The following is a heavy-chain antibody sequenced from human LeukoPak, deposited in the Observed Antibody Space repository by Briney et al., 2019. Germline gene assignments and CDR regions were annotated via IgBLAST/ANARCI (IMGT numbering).Heavy chain of an antibody. CDR3: ARDRKYSGYDFNWFDP. CDR2: IIPIFGTA. J-gene: IGHJ5*02. Sequence: ASVKVSRKASGGTLSSYAISWVRQAPGQGLEWMGGIIPIFGTANYAQKFQGRVTITADKSTSTAYMELSSLRSEDTAVYYCARDRKYSGYDFNWFDPWGQGTLVTVSS. D-gene: IGHD5-12*01. V-gene: IGHV1-69*06. CDR1: GGTLSSYA.